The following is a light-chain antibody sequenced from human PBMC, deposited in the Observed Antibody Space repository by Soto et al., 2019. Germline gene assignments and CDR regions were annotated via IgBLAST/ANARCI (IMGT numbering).Light chain of an antibody. CDR1: QSVSSY. CDR3: QQYNNWPQT. CDR2: DAS. V-gene: IGKV3-11*01. J-gene: IGKJ2*01. Sequence: EIVLTQSPATLSLSPGERATLPCRASQSVSSYLAWYQQKPGQAPRLLIYDASNRATGIPARFSGSGSGTDFTLTISSLEPEDFAVYYCQQYNNWPQTFGQGTKLEIK.